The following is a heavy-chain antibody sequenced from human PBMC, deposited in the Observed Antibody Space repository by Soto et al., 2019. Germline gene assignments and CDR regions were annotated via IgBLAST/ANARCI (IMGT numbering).Heavy chain of an antibody. CDR1: GGSISSYY. V-gene: IGHV4-59*01. J-gene: IGHJ6*03. CDR2: IYYSGST. CDR3: ARSQPYYYYYYMDV. Sequence: PSETLSLTCTVSGGSISSYYWSWIRQPPGKGLEWIGYIYYSGSTNYNPSLKSRVTISVDTSKNQLSLKLSSVTAADTAVYYCARSQPYYYYYYMDVWGKGTTVTVSS.